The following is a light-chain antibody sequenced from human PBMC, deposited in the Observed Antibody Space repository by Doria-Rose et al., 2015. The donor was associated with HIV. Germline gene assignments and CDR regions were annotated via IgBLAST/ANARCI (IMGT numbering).Light chain of an antibody. V-gene: IGKV2D-29*02. CDR1: QSLVNSDGKSY. J-gene: IGKJ3*01. CDR3: MQTILLPFT. CDR2: EVS. Sequence: EIVMTQSPLSLSVTPGQPASISCRSSQSLVNSDGKSYLHWYLQKPGQSPQLLIYEVSNRFSGVPDRFSGSGSGTDFTLKISRVEPEDFGVYYCMQTILLPFTFGPGTTVDIK.